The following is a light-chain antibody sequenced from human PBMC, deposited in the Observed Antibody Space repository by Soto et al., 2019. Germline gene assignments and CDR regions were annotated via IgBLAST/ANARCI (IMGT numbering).Light chain of an antibody. CDR3: CSYVGNSAWV. J-gene: IGLJ1*01. V-gene: IGLV2-23*01. Sequence: QSVLTQPASVSGSPGQSITISCTGTSSDVGSYNLVSWYQQHPGKAPKLLIYDGSKRPSGVSNRFSESKSGNTASLTISGLQAEDEADYYCCSYVGNSAWVFGSGTKPPS. CDR1: SSDVGSYNL. CDR2: DGS.